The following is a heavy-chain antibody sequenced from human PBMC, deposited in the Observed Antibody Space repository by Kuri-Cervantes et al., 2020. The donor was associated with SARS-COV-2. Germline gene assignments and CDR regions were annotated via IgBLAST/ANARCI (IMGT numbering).Heavy chain of an antibody. CDR1: GFTFSSYA. V-gene: IGHV3-23*01. J-gene: IGHJ4*02. CDR2: ISGSGGST. D-gene: IGHD2/OR15-2a*01. Sequence: GESLKISCAASGFTFSSYAMSWVRQAPGKGLEWVSAISGSGGSTYYADSVKGRFTISRDNAKNSLYLQMNSLRAEDTAVYYCARDGPPNISPYYFDYWGQGTLVTVSS. CDR3: ARDGPPNISPYYFDY.